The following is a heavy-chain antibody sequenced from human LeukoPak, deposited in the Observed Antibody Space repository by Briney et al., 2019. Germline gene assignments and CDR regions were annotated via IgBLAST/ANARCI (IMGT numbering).Heavy chain of an antibody. D-gene: IGHD6-13*01. CDR1: GFTFSSYA. Sequence: GGSLRLSCAASGFTFSSYAMSWVRPALGKGLEWVSAISGSGGSTYYADSVKGRFTISRDNSKNTLYLQKDSLRAEDTAVYYCAKDKSKQLYWGQGTLVTVSS. J-gene: IGHJ4*02. CDR3: AKDKSKQLY. V-gene: IGHV3-23*01. CDR2: ISGSGGST.